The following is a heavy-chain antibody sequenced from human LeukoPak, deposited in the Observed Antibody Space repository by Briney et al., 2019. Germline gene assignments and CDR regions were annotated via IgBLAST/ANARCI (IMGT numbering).Heavy chain of an antibody. J-gene: IGHJ4*02. CDR1: GGTFSSYA. V-gene: IGHV1-69*13. CDR2: IIPIFGTA. Sequence: SVKVSCKASGGTFSSYAISWVRQAPGQGLKWMGGIIPIFGTANYAQKFQGRVTITADESTSTAYMELSSLRSEDTAVYYCARASLGYCSGGSCYDNWGQGTLVTVSS. D-gene: IGHD2-15*01. CDR3: ARASLGYCSGGSCYDN.